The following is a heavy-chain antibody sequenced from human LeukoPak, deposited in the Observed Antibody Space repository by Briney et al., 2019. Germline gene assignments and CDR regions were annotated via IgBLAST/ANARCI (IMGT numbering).Heavy chain of an antibody. V-gene: IGHV3-48*02. D-gene: IGHD3-16*01. J-gene: IGHJ4*02. Sequence: PVGSLRLSCAASGFTFSSYGMNWVRQAPGRGLEWVSYISTTSSSIQYVDSVKGRFAISRDNAGNSLYLQMNSLRDEDTAVYFCARNPGWGYFDYWGQGALVTVSS. CDR1: GFTFSSYG. CDR3: ARNPGWGYFDY. CDR2: ISTTSSSI.